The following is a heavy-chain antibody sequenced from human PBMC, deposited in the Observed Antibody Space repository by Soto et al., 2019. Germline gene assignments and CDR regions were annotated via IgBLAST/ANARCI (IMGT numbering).Heavy chain of an antibody. CDR3: ARVDTAMVFYGMDV. CDR1: GGTFSSYA. J-gene: IGHJ6*02. D-gene: IGHD5-18*01. V-gene: IGHV1-69*13. Sequence: ASVKVSCKASGGTFSSYAISWVRQAPGQGLGWMGGIIPIFGTANYAQKFQGRVTITADESTSTAYMELSSLRSEDTAVYYCARVDTAMVFYGMDVWGQGTTVTVSS. CDR2: IIPIFGTA.